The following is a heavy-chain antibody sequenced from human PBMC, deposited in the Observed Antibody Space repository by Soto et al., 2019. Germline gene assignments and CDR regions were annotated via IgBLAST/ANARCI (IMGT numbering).Heavy chain of an antibody. V-gene: IGHV1-3*01. D-gene: IGHD3-9*01. CDR2: INAGNGNT. CDR1: GYTFTSYA. Sequence: GASVKVSCKASGYTFTSYAMHWVRQAPGQRLEWMGWINAGNGNTKYSQKFQGRVTITRDTSASTAYMELSSLRSEDTAVYYCARDRGIILRYFDWLLSDGMDVWGQGTTVTVYS. CDR3: ARDRGIILRYFDWLLSDGMDV. J-gene: IGHJ6*02.